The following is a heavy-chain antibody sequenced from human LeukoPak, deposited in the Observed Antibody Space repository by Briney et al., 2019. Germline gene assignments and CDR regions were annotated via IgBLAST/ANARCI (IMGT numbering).Heavy chain of an antibody. V-gene: IGHV4-30-2*01. CDR2: IYHTGST. Sequence: SSQTLSLTCDVSGGSISSGLYSWSWIRQPLGTGLEWIGYIYHTGSTYYNPSLKSRVTISVDTSKNQFSLRLSSVTAADTAVYYCARLQYCSGTSCYWFDPWGQGTLVTVSS. J-gene: IGHJ5*02. CDR3: ARLQYCSGTSCYWFDP. CDR1: GGSISSGLYS. D-gene: IGHD2-2*01.